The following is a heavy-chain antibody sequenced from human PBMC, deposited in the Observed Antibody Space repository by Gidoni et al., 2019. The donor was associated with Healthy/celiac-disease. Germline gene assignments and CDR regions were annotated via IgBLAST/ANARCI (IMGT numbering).Heavy chain of an antibody. V-gene: IGHV3-23*01. CDR2: ISGSGGST. D-gene: IGHD2-21*01. CDR3: AKDSSQETYWGWYYYGMDV. J-gene: IGHJ6*02. CDR1: GFTFSSYA. Sequence: EVQLLESGGGLVQPGGSLRLSCAASGFTFSSYAMRWVRQAPGKGLEWVAAISGSGGSTYYADSVKGRFTISRDNSKNTLYLQMNSLRAEDTAVYYCAKDSSQETYWGWYYYGMDVWGQGTTVTVSS.